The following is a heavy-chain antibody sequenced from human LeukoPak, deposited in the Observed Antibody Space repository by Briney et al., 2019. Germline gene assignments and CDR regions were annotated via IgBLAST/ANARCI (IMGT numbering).Heavy chain of an antibody. CDR1: GGAISRGGYY. V-gene: IGHV4-31*03. CDR3: ASGQGDYGFNY. Sequence: PSETLSHTCTLPGGAISRGGYYWIWIRQLPGKRLEWIGYIFYSGSTYYNPSLKGRVTISVDTSKNQFSLKLSSVTAADTAVYYCASGQGDYGFNYWGQGTLVTVSS. J-gene: IGHJ4*02. D-gene: IGHD4-17*01. CDR2: IFYSGST.